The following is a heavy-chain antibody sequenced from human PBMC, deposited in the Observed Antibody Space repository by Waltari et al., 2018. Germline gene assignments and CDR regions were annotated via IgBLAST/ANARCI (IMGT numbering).Heavy chain of an antibody. J-gene: IGHJ6*02. CDR2: IYHSGST. Sequence: QVQLQESGPGLVKPSGTLSLTCAVSGGSISSSNWWSWVRQPPGTGLEWIGEIYHSGSTNYNPSLKSRVTISVDKSKNQFSLKLSSVTAADTAVYYCARAVKEYSSSYHNHYYYYGMDVWGQGTTVTVSS. V-gene: IGHV4-4*02. D-gene: IGHD6-6*01. CDR3: ARAVKEYSSSYHNHYYYYGMDV. CDR1: GGSISSSNW.